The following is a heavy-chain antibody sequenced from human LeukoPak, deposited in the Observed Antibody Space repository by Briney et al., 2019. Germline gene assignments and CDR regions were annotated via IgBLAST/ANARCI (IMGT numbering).Heavy chain of an antibody. CDR2: IHNSETT. D-gene: IGHD4-17*01. CDR3: ARHDGD. CDR1: GGSITGNY. Sequence: SETLSLTCTVSGGSITGNYWSWSRQPPGKGLEWIGYIHNSETTNYNPSLKSRVTISIDTSKNQFSLKLSSVTAADTAVYYCARHDGDWGQGILVTVSS. V-gene: IGHV4-59*08. J-gene: IGHJ4*02.